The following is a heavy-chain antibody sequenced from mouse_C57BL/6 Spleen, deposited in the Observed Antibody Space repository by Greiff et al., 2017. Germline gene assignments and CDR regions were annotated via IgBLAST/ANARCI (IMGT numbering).Heavy chain of an antibody. V-gene: IGHV2-4*01. Sequence: VKLVESGPGLVQPSQSLSITCTVSGFSLTSYGVHWVRQPPGKGLEWLGVIWSGGSTDYNAAFISRLSISKDNSKSQVFFKMNSLQADDTAIYYCARSYDKGCAYWGQGTLVTVSA. CDR3: ARSYDKGCAY. J-gene: IGHJ3*01. CDR1: GFSLTSYG. D-gene: IGHD2-3*01. CDR2: IWSGGST.